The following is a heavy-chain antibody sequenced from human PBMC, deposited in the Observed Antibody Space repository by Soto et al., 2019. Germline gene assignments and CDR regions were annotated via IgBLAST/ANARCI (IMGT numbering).Heavy chain of an antibody. CDR1: GGSISSYY. CDR2: IYYSGST. CDR3: GREVYSSGGSCYGYNWFDP. V-gene: IGHV4-59*01. Sequence: PSETLSLTCTVSGGSISSYYWSWIRQPPGKGLEWIGYIYYSGSTNYNPSLKSRVTISVDTSKNQFSLKLSSVTAADTAVYYCGREVYSSGGSCYGYNWFDPWGQGTLVNVSS. D-gene: IGHD2-15*01. J-gene: IGHJ5*02.